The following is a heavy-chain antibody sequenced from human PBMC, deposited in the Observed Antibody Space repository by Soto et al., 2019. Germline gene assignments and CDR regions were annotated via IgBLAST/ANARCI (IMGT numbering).Heavy chain of an antibody. CDR1: GYTFTRNA. CDR2: IDAGNGNT. CDR3: ARSETDYSRFDS. J-gene: IGHJ4*02. D-gene: IGHD3-9*01. V-gene: IGHV1-3*01. Sequence: ASVKVSCKASGYTFTRNAIHWVRQAPGQRLEWIGKIDAGNGNTKYSQKFQGRVTITRDTSASAVYMELSTLESEDTSIYYCARSETDYSRFDSWGQGTLVTVSS.